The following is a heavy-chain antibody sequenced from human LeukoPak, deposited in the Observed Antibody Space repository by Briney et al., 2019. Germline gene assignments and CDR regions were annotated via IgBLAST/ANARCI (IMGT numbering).Heavy chain of an antibody. CDR2: VRSKANNFAT. Sequence: GGFLKLSCAASGFTFSGFDMHWVRQAPVKGLEWVGRVRSKANNFATAYAASVKGRFTISRDDSKNTAYLQMNSLKTEDTAVYYCTGDCISTSCTYGMDVWGHGTTVTVSS. CDR1: GFTFSGFD. V-gene: IGHV3-73*01. D-gene: IGHD2-2*01. CDR3: TGDCISTSCTYGMDV. J-gene: IGHJ6*02.